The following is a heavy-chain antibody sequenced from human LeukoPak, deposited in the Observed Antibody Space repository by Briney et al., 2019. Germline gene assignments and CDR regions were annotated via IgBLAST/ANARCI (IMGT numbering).Heavy chain of an antibody. CDR3: ARVSAAGTWWFDP. CDR2: IIPIFGTA. CDR1: GGTFSSYA. V-gene: IGHV1-69*13. D-gene: IGHD6-13*01. J-gene: IGHJ5*02. Sequence: ASVKVSCKAPGGTFSSYAISWVRQAPGQGLEWMGGIIPIFGTANYAQKFQGRVTITADESTSTAYMELSSLRSEDTAVYYCARVSAAGTWWFDPWGQGTLVTVSS.